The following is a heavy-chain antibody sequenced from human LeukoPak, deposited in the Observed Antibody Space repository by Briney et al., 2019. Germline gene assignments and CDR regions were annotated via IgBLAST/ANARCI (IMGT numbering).Heavy chain of an antibody. D-gene: IGHD2-2*01. CDR3: ARKYCSTTSCLFDN. CDR2: ISSSGTTI. CDR1: GFTFSSYD. J-gene: IGHJ4*02. V-gene: IGHV3-48*03. Sequence: GGSLGLSCAASGFTFSSYDMNWVRQAPGKGLQWVSDISSSGTTIYYADSVKGRFTISRDNAKNSLYLQMNSLRAEDTAVYYCARKYCSTTSCLFDNWGQGTLVTVSS.